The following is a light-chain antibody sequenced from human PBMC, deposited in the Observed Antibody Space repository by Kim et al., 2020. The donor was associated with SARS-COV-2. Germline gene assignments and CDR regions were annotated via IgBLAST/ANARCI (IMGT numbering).Light chain of an antibody. CDR3: NSRDSSGDHWV. CDR2: GKN. Sequence: AFGQTVRITCQGDSLRIYYATWYQQKPGQAPVVVIYGKNNRPSGIPDRFSGSSSGNTASLTITGAQAEDEADYYCNSRDSSGDHWVFGGGTQLTVL. V-gene: IGLV3-19*01. CDR1: SLRIYY. J-gene: IGLJ3*02.